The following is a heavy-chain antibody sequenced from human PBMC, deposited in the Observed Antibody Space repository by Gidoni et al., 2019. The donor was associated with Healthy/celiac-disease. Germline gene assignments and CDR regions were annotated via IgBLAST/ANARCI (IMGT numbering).Heavy chain of an antibody. D-gene: IGHD6-19*01. Sequence: QVQLVESGGGVVQPGRSLRLSCAASGFTFSSYAMHWVRQAPGKGLEWVAVISYDGSNKYYADSVKGRFTISRDNSKNTLYLQMNSLRAEDTAVYYCARDTEWLGPNWFDPWGQGTLVTVSS. V-gene: IGHV3-30*04. J-gene: IGHJ5*02. CDR1: GFTFSSYA. CDR2: ISYDGSNK. CDR3: ARDTEWLGPNWFDP.